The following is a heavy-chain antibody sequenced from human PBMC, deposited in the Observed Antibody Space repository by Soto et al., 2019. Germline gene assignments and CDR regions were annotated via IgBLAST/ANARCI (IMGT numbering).Heavy chain of an antibody. D-gene: IGHD6-19*01. CDR1: GYNFTSYD. J-gene: IGHJ3*02. V-gene: IGHV1-8*01. Sequence: ASVKVSCKASGYNFTSYDMNWVRQATGQGLEWMGWMNPDRGNTGYGQKFQGRVTMTRNTSISTAYMELSSLRSEDTAVYYCAISSGWSHDAFDIWDQGTMVTVSS. CDR3: AISSGWSHDAFDI. CDR2: MNPDRGNT.